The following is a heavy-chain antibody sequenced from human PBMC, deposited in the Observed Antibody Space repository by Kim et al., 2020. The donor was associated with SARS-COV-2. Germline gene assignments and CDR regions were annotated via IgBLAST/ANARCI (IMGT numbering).Heavy chain of an antibody. CDR1: GGSFSGYY. Sequence: SETLSLTCAVYGGSFSGYYWSWIRQPPGKGLEWIGEINHSGSTNYNPSLKSRVTISVDTSKNQFSLKLSSVTAADTAVYYCARRIMRITMIVVVTKGWF. J-gene: IGHJ5*01. CDR3: ARRIMRITMIVVVTKGWF. V-gene: IGHV4-34*01. CDR2: INHSGST. D-gene: IGHD3-22*01.